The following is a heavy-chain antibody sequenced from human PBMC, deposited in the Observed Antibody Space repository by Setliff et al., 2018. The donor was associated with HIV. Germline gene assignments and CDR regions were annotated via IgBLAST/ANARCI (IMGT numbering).Heavy chain of an antibody. CDR3: ARHRAVAGANYFDF. D-gene: IGHD6-19*01. J-gene: IGHJ4*02. CDR2: IYQSGST. CDR1: GGSFSGYY. V-gene: IGHV4-34*01. Sequence: NPSETLSLTCAVYGGSFSGYYWSWIRQPPGKGLEWIGCIYQSGSTYYNVSLKSRVIISVDTSKNQFSLKLNSVTAADTAIYYCARHRAVAGANYFDFWGQGTLVTVSS.